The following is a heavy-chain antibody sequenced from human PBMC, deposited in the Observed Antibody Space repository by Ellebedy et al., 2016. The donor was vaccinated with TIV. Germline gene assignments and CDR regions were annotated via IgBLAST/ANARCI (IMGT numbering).Heavy chain of an antibody. J-gene: IGHJ4*02. CDR1: GFTFNDYG. V-gene: IGHV3-33*08. D-gene: IGHD3-3*01. CDR3: ARDEADEGTTFFGY. CDR2: IWFDGSKK. Sequence: GESLKISCAASGFTFNDYGIHWVRQAPGKGLEWVAVIWFDGSKKHYADSVKGRFTISRDNSKNTVHLQMNSLRDEDTAVYYCARDEADEGTTFFGYWGQGTLVTVSS.